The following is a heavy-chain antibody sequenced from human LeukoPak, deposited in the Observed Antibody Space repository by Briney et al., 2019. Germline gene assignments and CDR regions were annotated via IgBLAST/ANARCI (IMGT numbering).Heavy chain of an antibody. Sequence: TSETLSLTCTVSGGSISSSNYYWGWIRQPPGKGLEWIGSIYYSGSTFYNPSLKSRVTIFVDTSKNQLSLKLSSVTAADTAVYYCARGSSNIAARDNWFDPWGQGTLVTVSS. V-gene: IGHV4-39*01. CDR2: IYYSGST. CDR1: GGSISSSNYY. J-gene: IGHJ5*02. D-gene: IGHD6-6*01. CDR3: ARGSSNIAARDNWFDP.